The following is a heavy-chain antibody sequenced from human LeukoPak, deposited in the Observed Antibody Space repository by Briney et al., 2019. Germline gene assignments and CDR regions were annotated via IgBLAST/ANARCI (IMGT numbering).Heavy chain of an antibody. CDR2: ISYDGSNK. V-gene: IGHV3-30*04. CDR3: ARDQLLGMVRGRTLNYGMDV. Sequence: GGSLRLSCAASGFTFSSYAMHWVRQAPGKGPEWVAVISYDGSNKYYADSVKGRFTISRDNSKSTLYLQMNSLRAEDTAVYYCARDQLLGMVRGRTLNYGMDVWGQGTTVTVSS. D-gene: IGHD3-10*01. J-gene: IGHJ6*02. CDR1: GFTFSSYA.